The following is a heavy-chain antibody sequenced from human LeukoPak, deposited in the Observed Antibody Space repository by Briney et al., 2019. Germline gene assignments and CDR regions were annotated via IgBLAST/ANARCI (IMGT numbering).Heavy chain of an antibody. CDR3: ARVLLVRGSYRGYFDY. V-gene: IGHV1-69*05. Sequence: GASVKVSCKASGGTFSSYAISWVRQAPGQGLEWMGGIIPIFGTANYAQKFQGRVTITTDESTSTAYMELSSLRSEDTAVYYCARVLLVRGSYRGYFDYWGQGTLVTVSS. J-gene: IGHJ4*02. D-gene: IGHD1-26*01. CDR1: GGTFSSYA. CDR2: IIPIFGTA.